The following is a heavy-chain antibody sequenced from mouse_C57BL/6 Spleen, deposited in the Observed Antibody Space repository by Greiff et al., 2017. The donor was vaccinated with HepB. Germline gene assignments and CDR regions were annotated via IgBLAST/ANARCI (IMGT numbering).Heavy chain of an antibody. V-gene: IGHV1-55*01. D-gene: IGHD1-1*01. Sequence: VQLQQSGAELVKPGASVKMSCKASGYTFTSYWITWVKQRPGQGLEWIGDIYPGSGSTNYNEKFKSKATLTVDTSSSTAYMQLSSLTSEDSAVYYCARDGVTTDFTFAYWGQGTLVTVSA. J-gene: IGHJ3*01. CDR3: ARDGVTTDFTFAY. CDR2: IYPGSGST. CDR1: GYTFTSYW.